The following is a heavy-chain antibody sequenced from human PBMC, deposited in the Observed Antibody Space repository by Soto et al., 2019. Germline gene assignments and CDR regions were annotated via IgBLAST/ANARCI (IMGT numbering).Heavy chain of an antibody. V-gene: IGHV1-2*02. J-gene: IGHJ4*02. D-gene: IGHD3-10*01. CDR2: INPDSGGT. Sequence: ASVKVSCKASGYTLTRYSIHWVRQAPGQRLEWMGWINPDSGGTNYSQKFQGRVTMTRDTSISTAYMEPSRLRSEDTAVYYCARMGNYYGSGSYYNYFDYWGQGTLVTVSS. CDR1: GYTLTRYS. CDR3: ARMGNYYGSGSYYNYFDY.